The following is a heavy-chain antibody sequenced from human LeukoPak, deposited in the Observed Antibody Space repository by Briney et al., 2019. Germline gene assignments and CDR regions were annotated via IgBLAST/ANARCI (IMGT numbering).Heavy chain of an antibody. J-gene: IGHJ4*02. Sequence: GGSLRLSCATSGFSFSSYAMSWVRQAPGKGLEWVSAMSSSDDGRYYAASVRGRFTISRDTSRSTLYLQMNSLRAEDTAVYYCARAEGDYYDSSGYPDWGQGTLVTVSS. D-gene: IGHD3-22*01. CDR1: GFSFSSYA. V-gene: IGHV3-23*01. CDR2: MSSSDDGR. CDR3: ARAEGDYYDSSGYPD.